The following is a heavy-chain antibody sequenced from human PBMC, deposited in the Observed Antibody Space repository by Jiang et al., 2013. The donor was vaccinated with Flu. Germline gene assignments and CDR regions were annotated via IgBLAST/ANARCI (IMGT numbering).Heavy chain of an antibody. CDR1: GYTFTDYY. J-gene: IGHJ4*02. Sequence: SGAEVRKPGASIKVSCKTSGYTFTDYYMHWVRRAPGQGLEWMGWINPKTGGTNYAQKFHGRVTMTRDTSINTVYMELSSLRSDDSALYFCARDLPLGVVVPQAICHYWGQGTL. D-gene: IGHD3-3*01. V-gene: IGHV1-2*02. CDR2: INPKTGGT. CDR3: ARDLPLGVVVPQAICHY.